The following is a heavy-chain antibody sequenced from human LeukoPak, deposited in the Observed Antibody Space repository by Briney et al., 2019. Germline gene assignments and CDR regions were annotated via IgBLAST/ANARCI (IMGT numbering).Heavy chain of an antibody. J-gene: IGHJ4*02. Sequence: GGSLRLSCAASGFTFSRYSMNWVRQAPGKGLEWISYIGKTNAIYDADSVKGRFTISRDNAKNSLYLQMNSLRPDDTAVYYCARDDNWAFDYWGQGTLVTVSS. CDR3: ARDDNWAFDY. D-gene: IGHD1-1*01. CDR2: IGKTNAI. CDR1: GFTFSRYS. V-gene: IGHV3-48*04.